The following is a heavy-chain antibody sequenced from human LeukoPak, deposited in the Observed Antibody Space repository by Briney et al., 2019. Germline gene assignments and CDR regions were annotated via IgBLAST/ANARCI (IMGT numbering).Heavy chain of an antibody. Sequence: PGGSLRLSCAASGFTFSSYSMNWVRQAPGKGLELVSSISSSSSYIYYADSVKGRFTISRDNAKNSLYLQMNGLRAEDTAVYYCARRQQLVPNAFDIWGQGTMVTVSS. CDR2: ISSSSSYI. V-gene: IGHV3-21*01. J-gene: IGHJ3*02. CDR1: GFTFSSYS. CDR3: ARRQQLVPNAFDI. D-gene: IGHD6-13*01.